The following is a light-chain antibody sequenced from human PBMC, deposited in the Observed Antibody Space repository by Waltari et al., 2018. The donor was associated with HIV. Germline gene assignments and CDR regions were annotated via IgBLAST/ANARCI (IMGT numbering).Light chain of an antibody. J-gene: IGLJ2*01. V-gene: IGLV3-19*01. CDR1: SLRSYY. CDR3: NSRDSSGNHVV. Sequence: SSELTQDPAVSVALGQTVRITCQGNSLRSYYASWYQQKPGQAPGLVIYGKNNRPSGIPDRCSGYSSRNTAAVNITGDQAEDEADYYCNSRDSSGNHVVFGGGTKLTVL. CDR2: GKN.